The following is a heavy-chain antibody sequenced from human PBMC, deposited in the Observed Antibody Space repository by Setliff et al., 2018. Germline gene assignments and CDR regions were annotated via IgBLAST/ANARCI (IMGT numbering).Heavy chain of an antibody. V-gene: IGHV4-39*01. D-gene: IGHD3-10*01. CDR3: ARHKSNGSGSYPSLYMDV. Sequence: SETLSLTCTVSGASITTSNSYWGWIRQPPGKGLEWIAHIYHSGTTYYNPSLKSRLTLSVDTSKNQFSLKLSSVTAADTAVYYCARHKSNGSGSYPSLYMDVWGKGIMVTVS. CDR2: IYHSGTT. CDR1: GASITTSNSY. J-gene: IGHJ6*03.